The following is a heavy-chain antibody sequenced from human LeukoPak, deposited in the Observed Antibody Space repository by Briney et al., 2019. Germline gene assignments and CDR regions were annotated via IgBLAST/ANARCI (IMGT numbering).Heavy chain of an antibody. V-gene: IGHV3-30-3*01. D-gene: IGHD5-18*01. Sequence: GRSLRLSCAASGFTFSSYAMHRVRQAPGKGLEWVAVISYDGSNKYYADSVKGRFTISRDNSKNTLYLQMNSLRAEDTAVYYCARVGRWGAAMEFFDYWGQGTLVTVSS. CDR1: GFTFSSYA. CDR3: ARVGRWGAAMEFFDY. CDR2: ISYDGSNK. J-gene: IGHJ4*02.